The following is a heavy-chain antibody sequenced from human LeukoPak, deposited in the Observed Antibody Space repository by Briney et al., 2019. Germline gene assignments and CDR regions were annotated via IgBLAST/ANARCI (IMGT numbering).Heavy chain of an antibody. J-gene: IGHJ3*02. Sequence: SVKVSCKASGGTFSSYAISWVRQAPGQGLEWMGGIIPIFGTANYAQKLQGRVTITADESTSTAYMELSSLRSEDTAVYYCARDGGSHDAFDIWGQGTMVTVSS. CDR2: IIPIFGTA. CDR3: ARDGGSHDAFDI. V-gene: IGHV1-69*01. CDR1: GGTFSSYA. D-gene: IGHD1-26*01.